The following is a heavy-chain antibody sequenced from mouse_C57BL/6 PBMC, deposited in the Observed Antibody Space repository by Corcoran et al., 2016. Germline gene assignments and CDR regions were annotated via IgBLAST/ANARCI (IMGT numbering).Heavy chain of an antibody. V-gene: IGHV9-3*01. CDR2: INTYSGVP. CDR3: ARSRPHY. Sequence: QIQLVQSGPELKKPGETVKISCKASGYTFTTYGMSWVKQAPGKGLKWMGWINTYSGVPTYADDFKGRFAFSLETSASTAYLQINNLKNEDTATYFCARSRPHYWGQGTTLTVSS. J-gene: IGHJ2*01. CDR1: GYTFTTYG.